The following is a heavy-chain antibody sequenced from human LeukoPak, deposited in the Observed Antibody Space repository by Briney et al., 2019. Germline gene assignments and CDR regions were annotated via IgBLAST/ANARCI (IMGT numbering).Heavy chain of an antibody. CDR1: GYTFTSYG. Sequence: ASVKVSCKASGYTFTSYGISWVRQAPGQGLEWMGWISAYNGNTNYAQKLQGRVTMTTDTSTSTAYMELRSLRSDDTAVYYCARHVGSYWYWAFDIWGQGTMVTVSS. CDR2: ISAYNGNT. V-gene: IGHV1-18*01. CDR3: ARHVGSYWYWAFDI. J-gene: IGHJ3*02. D-gene: IGHD6-13*01.